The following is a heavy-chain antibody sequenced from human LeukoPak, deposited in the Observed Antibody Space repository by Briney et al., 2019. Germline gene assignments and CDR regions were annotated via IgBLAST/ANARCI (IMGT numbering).Heavy chain of an antibody. CDR2: IYTSGST. CDR1: GGSISSGSYY. J-gene: IGHJ4*02. V-gene: IGHV4-61*02. CDR3: ASLYSGYEGAFDY. Sequence: SETLSLTCTVSGGSISSGSYYWSWIRQPAGKGLEWIGRIYTSGSTNYNPSLKSRVTISVDTSKNQFSLKLSSVTAADTAVYYCASLYSGYEGAFDYWGQGTLVTVSS. D-gene: IGHD5-12*01.